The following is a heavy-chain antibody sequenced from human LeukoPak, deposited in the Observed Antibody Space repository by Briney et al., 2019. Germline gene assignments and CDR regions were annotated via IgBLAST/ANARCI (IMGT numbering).Heavy chain of an antibody. J-gene: IGHJ3*02. CDR1: GFTFSSYA. V-gene: IGHV3-30-3*01. CDR3: AREYPRGFWSGYNGAFDI. Sequence: PGRSLRLSCAASGFTFSSYAMHWVRQAPGKGLEWVAVISYDGSNKYYADSVKGRFTISRDNSKNTLYLQMNSLRAEDTAVYYCAREYPRGFWSGYNGAFDIWGQGTMVTVSS. CDR2: ISYDGSNK. D-gene: IGHD3-3*01.